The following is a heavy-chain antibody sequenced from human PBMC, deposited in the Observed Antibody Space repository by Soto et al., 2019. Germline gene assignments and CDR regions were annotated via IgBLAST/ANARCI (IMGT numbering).Heavy chain of an antibody. CDR3: ARDGPYYDFWSVRPQCGMDV. CDR1: GGTFSRYA. J-gene: IGHJ6*02. Sequence: SVKVACKASGGTFSRYASSWVRQDPGQGLEWMGGIIPIFGTANYAQKFQGRVTITADESTSTAYMELSSLRSEDTAVYYCARDGPYYDFWSVRPQCGMDVCGQGTTVTLSS. CDR2: IIPIFGTA. V-gene: IGHV1-69*13. D-gene: IGHD3-3*01.